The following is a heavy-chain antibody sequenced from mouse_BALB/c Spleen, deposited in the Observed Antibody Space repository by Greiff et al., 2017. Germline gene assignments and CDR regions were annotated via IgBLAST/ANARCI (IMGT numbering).Heavy chain of an antibody. V-gene: IGHV7-3*02. J-gene: IGHJ3*01. D-gene: IGHD1-1*01. CDR2: IRNKANGYTT. Sequence: EVQRVESGGGLVQPGGSLRLSCATPGFTFTDYYISGVRKPPGKALKWLGFIRNKANGYTTEYSASVKGRFTISRDNSQSILYLQMNTLRAEDSATYYCARDRDYYYGSSYLAYWGQGTLVTVPA. CDR3: ARDRDYYYGSSYLAY. CDR1: GFTFTDYY.